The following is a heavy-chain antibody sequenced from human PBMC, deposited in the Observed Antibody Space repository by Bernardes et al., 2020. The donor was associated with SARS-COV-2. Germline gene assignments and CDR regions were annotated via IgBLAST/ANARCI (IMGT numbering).Heavy chain of an antibody. Sequence: GGSLRLSCAASGFIFSTFGMHWVRQAPGKGLEWVAVISYDGSNKYYADSVRGRLTISRDNSKNTLYLQMNSLRVEDTAVYYCARGRFGEPIDNWGQGTLVTVSS. V-gene: IGHV3-33*01. CDR3: ARGRFGEPIDN. CDR2: ISYDGSNK. J-gene: IGHJ4*02. CDR1: GFIFSTFG. D-gene: IGHD2-21*01.